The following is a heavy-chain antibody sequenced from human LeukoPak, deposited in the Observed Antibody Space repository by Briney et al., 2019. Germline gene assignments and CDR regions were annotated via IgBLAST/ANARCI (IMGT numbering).Heavy chain of an antibody. CDR1: GGSISSSSYY. J-gene: IGHJ4*02. CDR2: IYYSGST. CDR3: ARDLDYYDSSGYGY. V-gene: IGHV4-39*07. D-gene: IGHD3-22*01. Sequence: SETLSLTCTVSGGSISSSSYYWGWIRQPPGKGLEWIGSIYYSGSTYYNPSLKSRVTISVDTSKNQFSLKLSSVTAADTAVYYCARDLDYYDSSGYGYWGQGTLVTVSS.